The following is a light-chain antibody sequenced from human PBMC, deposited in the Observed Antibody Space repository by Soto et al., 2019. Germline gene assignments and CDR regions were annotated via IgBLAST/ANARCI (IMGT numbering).Light chain of an antibody. CDR3: QQLNGYLELT. Sequence: DIQLTQSPSFLSASVGDRVTITCRASQGISTYLAWYQQKLGKAPKLLIYDASTLQSGVPSRFSGSRSGTEFTLTISSPQPEDVATYYCQQLNGYLELTFGGGTKVDIK. CDR2: DAS. V-gene: IGKV1-9*01. CDR1: QGISTY. J-gene: IGKJ4*01.